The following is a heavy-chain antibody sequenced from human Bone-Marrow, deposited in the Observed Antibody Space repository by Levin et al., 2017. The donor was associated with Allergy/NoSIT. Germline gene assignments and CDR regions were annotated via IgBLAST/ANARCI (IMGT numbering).Heavy chain of an antibody. CDR1: GFTFSDYY. V-gene: IGHV3-11*01. J-gene: IGHJ5*02. CDR2: ISSSGSTI. CDR3: ARDRATDSSGWYVFWFDP. D-gene: IGHD6-19*01. Sequence: GGSLRLSCAASGFTFSDYYMSWIRQAPGKGLEWVSYISSSGSTIYYADSVKGRFTISRDNAKNSLYLQMNSLRAEDTAVYYCARDRATDSSGWYVFWFDPWGQGTLVTVSS.